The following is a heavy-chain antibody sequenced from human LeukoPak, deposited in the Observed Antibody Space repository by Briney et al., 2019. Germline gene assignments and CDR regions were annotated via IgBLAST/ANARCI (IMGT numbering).Heavy chain of an antibody. CDR2: IYSGGST. CDR1: GFTVSSNY. Sequence: PGGSLRLSRAASGFTVSSNYMSWVRQAPGKGLEWVSVIYSGGSTYYADSVKGRFTISRDNSKNTLYLQMNSLRAEDTAVYYCARHSSSWYFAFDIWGQGTMVTVSS. D-gene: IGHD6-13*01. V-gene: IGHV3-53*01. J-gene: IGHJ3*02. CDR3: ARHSSSWYFAFDI.